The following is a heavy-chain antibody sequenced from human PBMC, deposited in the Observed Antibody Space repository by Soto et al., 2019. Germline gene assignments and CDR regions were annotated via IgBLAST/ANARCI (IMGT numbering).Heavy chain of an antibody. CDR3: ARDPAP. CDR2: IYNSELT. J-gene: IGHJ5*02. CDR1: GGSITRGGYY. Sequence: QVQLQESGPGLVKPSETLSLTCTVSGGSITRGGYYWSWFRPHPGKGLVWIGYIYNSELTYYNPSLKRRVTISVDTSKTQFSLNLTSVTAADTAVYYCARDPAPCGQGTLVTVSS. V-gene: IGHV4-31*03.